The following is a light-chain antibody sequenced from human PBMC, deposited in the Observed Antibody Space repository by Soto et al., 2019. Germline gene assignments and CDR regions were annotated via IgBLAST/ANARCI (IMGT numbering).Light chain of an antibody. CDR1: QDINTW. V-gene: IGKV1-12*01. CDR2: AAS. Sequence: DIQLTQSPSSVSASVGDKVTITCRASQDINTWLAWYQQIPGTAPKLLIYAASALQTGVPSRFSGTGAGTDFSLTISGLQPEDFATYFCQQADSVPWTFGQGTKVEIK. J-gene: IGKJ1*01. CDR3: QQADSVPWT.